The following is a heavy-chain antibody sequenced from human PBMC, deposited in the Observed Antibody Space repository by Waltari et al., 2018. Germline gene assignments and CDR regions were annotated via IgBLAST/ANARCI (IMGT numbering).Heavy chain of an antibody. CDR2: ISGSGGST. V-gene: IGHV3-23*01. D-gene: IGHD3-3*01. CDR3: AKGTAIFGVVIPLWFDP. Sequence: EVQLLESGGGLVQPGGSLRLSCAASGFTFSSYAMIWVRQAPGKGLEWVSAISGSGGSTYYADSVKGRFTISRDKSKNTLYLQMNSLRAEDTAVYYCAKGTAIFGVVIPLWFDPWGQGTLVTVSS. J-gene: IGHJ5*02. CDR1: GFTFSSYA.